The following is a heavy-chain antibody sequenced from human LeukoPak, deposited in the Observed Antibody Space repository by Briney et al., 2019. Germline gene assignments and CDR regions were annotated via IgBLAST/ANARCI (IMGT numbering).Heavy chain of an antibody. CDR3: ARQTWGGTYHPHYFDS. J-gene: IGHJ4*02. CDR2: IYYSGSI. D-gene: IGHD1-26*01. CDR1: GGSISSCSYY. Sequence: SETLSLTCTVSGGSISSCSYYWGWIRQPPGKGLEWIGSIYYSGSIYYNPSFKSRVTISVDTSKNQFSLKLYSVTAAGTAVYCCARQTWGGTYHPHYFDSWGQGILVTVSS. V-gene: IGHV4-39*01.